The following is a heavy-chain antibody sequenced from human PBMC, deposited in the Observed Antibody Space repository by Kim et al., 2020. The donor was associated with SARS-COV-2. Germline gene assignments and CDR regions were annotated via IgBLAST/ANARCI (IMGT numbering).Heavy chain of an antibody. CDR3: ARERVDFGVVILAY. J-gene: IGHJ4*02. Sequence: ADDVKGRFTISRDNAMNKLYLQMNSLRAEDTAVYYCARERVDFGVVILAYWGQGILVTVSS. V-gene: IGHV3-74*01. D-gene: IGHD3-3*01.